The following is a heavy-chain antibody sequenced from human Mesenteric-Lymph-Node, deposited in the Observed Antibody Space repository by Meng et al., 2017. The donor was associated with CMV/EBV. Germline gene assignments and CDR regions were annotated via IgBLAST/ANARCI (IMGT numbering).Heavy chain of an antibody. CDR1: GFTFSSYW. Sequence: LSCAASGFTFSSYWMHWVRQAPGKGLVWVSGINTDGSSTTSADSVKGRFTISRDNAKSTLYLQMNSLRAEDTAVYYCASFSPRADCWGQGTLVTVSS. CDR2: INTDGSST. V-gene: IGHV3-74*01. CDR3: ASFSPRADC. J-gene: IGHJ4*02.